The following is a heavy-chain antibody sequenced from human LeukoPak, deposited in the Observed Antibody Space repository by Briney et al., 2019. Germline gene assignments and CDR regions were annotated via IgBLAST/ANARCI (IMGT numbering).Heavy chain of an antibody. CDR2: IYYGGST. CDR3: ASYYYGSGSYYTFDY. J-gene: IGHJ4*02. V-gene: IGHV4-59*01. Sequence: SETLSLTCTVSGGSISSYYWSWIRQPPGKGLEWIGYIYYGGSTNYNPSLKSRVTISVDTSKNQFSLKLSSVTAADTAVYYCASYYYGSGSYYTFDYWGQGTLVTVSS. CDR1: GGSISSYY. D-gene: IGHD3-10*01.